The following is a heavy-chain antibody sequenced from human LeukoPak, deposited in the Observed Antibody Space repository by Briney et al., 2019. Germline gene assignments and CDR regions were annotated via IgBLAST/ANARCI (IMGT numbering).Heavy chain of an antibody. CDR1: GFTFTNYA. CDR3: AKEGQFIEYSSSAGYDY. CDR2: TVGSRPDT. Sequence: GGSLRLSCAASGFTFTNYAMSWVRQTPGKGLEWVAATVGSRPDTYHADSVKGRFTVSRDNSKNTLYLQMNSLRAEDTAVYYCAKEGQFIEYSSSAGYDYWGQGNLVTVSS. D-gene: IGHD6-6*01. V-gene: IGHV3-23*01. J-gene: IGHJ4*02.